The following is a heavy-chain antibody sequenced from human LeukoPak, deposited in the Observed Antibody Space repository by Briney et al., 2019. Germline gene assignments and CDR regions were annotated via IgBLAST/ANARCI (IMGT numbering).Heavy chain of an antibody. CDR3: ARDPSNTSGYQIYFDY. J-gene: IGHJ4*02. V-gene: IGHV1-18*04. CDR2: ISAYNGDT. Sequence: ASVKVSCKASGYTFTGYYMHWVRQAPGQGLEWMGWISAYNGDTHYAQKVQGRVIMTTDTSTSTAYMELRSLRSDDTAVYYCARDPSNTSGYQIYFDYWGQGTLVTVSS. D-gene: IGHD3-3*01. CDR1: GYTFTGYY.